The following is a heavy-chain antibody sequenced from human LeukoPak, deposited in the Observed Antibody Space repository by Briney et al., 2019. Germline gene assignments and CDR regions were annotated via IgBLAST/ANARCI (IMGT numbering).Heavy chain of an antibody. CDR3: ARGYCTSTSCNNWFDP. D-gene: IGHD2-2*03. J-gene: IGHJ5*02. CDR2: ISGGGDTT. CDR1: GLTFSIYA. V-gene: IGHV3-23*01. Sequence: GRSLRLSCAASGLTFSIYAMSWVRQAPGKGLEWVSAISGGGDTTHYADSVKGRFTISRDNSMNTLYLQMDSLRAEDTAVYFCARGYCTSTSCNNWFDPWGQGALVTVSS.